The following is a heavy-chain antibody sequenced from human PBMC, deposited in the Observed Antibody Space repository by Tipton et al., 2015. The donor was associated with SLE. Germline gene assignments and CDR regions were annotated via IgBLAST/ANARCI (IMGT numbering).Heavy chain of an antibody. D-gene: IGHD3-16*01. CDR2: IYSGGTT. CDR1: GSIFSDHY. Sequence: SLRLSCAASGSIFSDHYMDWVRPAPGKGLEWVSVIYSGGTTYYADSVQGRFSISRDESKNTVYLQMNSLRAEDTAVYYCVRELRRPGVGVGFGPWGQGTLVTVSS. V-gene: IGHV3-53*01. J-gene: IGHJ5*02. CDR3: VRELRRPGVGVGFGP.